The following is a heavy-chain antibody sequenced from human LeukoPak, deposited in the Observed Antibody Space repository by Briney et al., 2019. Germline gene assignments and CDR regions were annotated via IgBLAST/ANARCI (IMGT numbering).Heavy chain of an antibody. J-gene: IGHJ4*02. CDR1: GYSFSSDW. Sequence: GESLKISCHVSGYSFSSDWIGWMRQMPGKGLEWMGVIYPGDSDTRYSPSFQGQVTISADKSISTAYLQWGSLKASDTAMYYCARRVARDGYQGPFDYWGQGTLVTVAS. CDR3: ARRVARDGYQGPFDY. D-gene: IGHD5-24*01. V-gene: IGHV5-51*01. CDR2: IYPGDSDT.